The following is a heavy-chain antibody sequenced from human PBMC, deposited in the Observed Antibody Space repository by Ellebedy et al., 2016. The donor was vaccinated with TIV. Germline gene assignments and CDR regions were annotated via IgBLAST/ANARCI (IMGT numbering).Heavy chain of an antibody. Sequence: GESLKISCAASGFTFSSYGMHWVRQAPGKGLEWVAVISYDGSNKYYADSVKGRFTISRDNSKNTLYLQMNSLRAEDTAGYYCATKPRGYSYGPVDYWGQGTLVTVSS. D-gene: IGHD5-18*01. CDR2: ISYDGSNK. CDR1: GFTFSSYG. V-gene: IGHV3-30*03. J-gene: IGHJ4*02. CDR3: ATKPRGYSYGPVDY.